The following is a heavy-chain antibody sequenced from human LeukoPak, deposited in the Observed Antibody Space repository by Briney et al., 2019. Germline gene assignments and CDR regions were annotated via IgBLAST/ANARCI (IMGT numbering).Heavy chain of an antibody. J-gene: IGHJ4*02. V-gene: IGHV4-39*01. CDR2: ISISGTT. D-gene: IGHD6-6*01. Sequence: SETLSLTCSVSGGSISGSNSYWGWIRQPPGKGLEWIGTISISGTTYNNPSLKSRVTISVDTSKNQFSLKLNSMTAADTAMYYCASHGPIPARTFDSWGLGTLVTVSS. CDR1: GGSISGSNSY. CDR3: ASHGPIPARTFDS.